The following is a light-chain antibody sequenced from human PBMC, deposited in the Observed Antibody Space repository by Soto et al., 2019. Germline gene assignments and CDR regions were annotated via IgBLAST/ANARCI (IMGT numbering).Light chain of an antibody. Sequence: QSVLTQPASVSGSPGQSITISCTGTSSDVGSYNLVSWYQQHPGKAPKLMIYEGSKRPSGVPNRFSGSKSGNTASLTISGLQAEDEADYYCCSYAGSSTLWVFGGGTKLTVL. CDR3: CSYAGSSTLWV. J-gene: IGLJ3*02. CDR1: SSDVGSYNL. CDR2: EGS. V-gene: IGLV2-23*01.